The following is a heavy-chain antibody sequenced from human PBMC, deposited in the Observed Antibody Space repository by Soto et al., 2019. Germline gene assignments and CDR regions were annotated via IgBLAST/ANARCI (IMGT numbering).Heavy chain of an antibody. CDR2: IHYSGST. D-gene: IGHD3-3*01. CDR3: ARSFYDFWSGYYKYYYYYYMDV. J-gene: IGHJ6*03. Sequence: PSETLSLTCTVSGGSISSYYWSWIRQPPGKGLEWIGYIHYSGSTNYNPSLKSRVTISVDTSKNQFSLKLSSVTAADTAVYYCARSFYDFWSGYYKYYYYYYMDVWGKGTTVTVSS. CDR1: GGSISSYY. V-gene: IGHV4-59*08.